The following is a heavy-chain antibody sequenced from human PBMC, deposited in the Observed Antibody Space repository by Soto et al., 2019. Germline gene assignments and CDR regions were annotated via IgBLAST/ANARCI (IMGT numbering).Heavy chain of an antibody. CDR2: IYYSGST. Sequence: AETLSLTCTVSGVSISSYYWRWIRQPPGKGLEWIGYIYYSGSTNSTPSLNSRVTILVDTSKNQFSLKLRSVTAANTAVTSCERDRIIAARGFGKNYDYYGMDVWGQGTTVTVSS. J-gene: IGHJ6*02. CDR1: GVSISSYY. V-gene: IGHV4-59*12. CDR3: ERDRIIAARGFGKNYDYYGMDV. D-gene: IGHD6-6*01.